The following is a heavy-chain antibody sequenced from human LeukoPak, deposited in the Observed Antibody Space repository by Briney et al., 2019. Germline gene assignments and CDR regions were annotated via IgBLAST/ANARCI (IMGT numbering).Heavy chain of an antibody. CDR3: GGYISGFYDY. Sequence: GGPLRLSCAASGFTFSIYAMSWVRLAPGKGLEWVSTINDGGGNTYYADSVRGRFTISRDNSEGTLFLQMNSLRAEDTAMYYCGGYISGFYDYWGQGTLVTVSS. J-gene: IGHJ4*02. CDR1: GFTFSIYA. CDR2: INDGGGNT. V-gene: IGHV3-23*01. D-gene: IGHD6-19*01.